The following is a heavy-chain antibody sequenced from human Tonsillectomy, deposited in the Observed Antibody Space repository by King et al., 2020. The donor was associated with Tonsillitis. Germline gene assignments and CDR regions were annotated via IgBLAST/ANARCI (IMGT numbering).Heavy chain of an antibody. V-gene: IGHV3-30*18. CDR2: ISFDGSNK. J-gene: IGHJ4*02. Sequence: VQLVESGGGVVQPGRSLRLSCAASGFPFSRNGMHWVRQAPGKGLEWVAVISFDGSNKNYADSVKGRFTISRDNSKNTLYRQMNSRKPEDTAVYYCAKDFSTLGTVGAADYGGQGTLVTVSS. D-gene: IGHD1-26*01. CDR1: GFPFSRNG. CDR3: AKDFSTLGTVGAADY.